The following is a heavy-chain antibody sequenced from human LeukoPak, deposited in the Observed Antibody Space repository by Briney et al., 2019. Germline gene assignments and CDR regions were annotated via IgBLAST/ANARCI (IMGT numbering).Heavy chain of an antibody. CDR3: AKDWIQFNRVFDCFDS. D-gene: IGHD5-18*01. J-gene: IGHJ4*02. CDR1: GFPFKTNA. CDR2: IGNTET. Sequence: GGSLRLSCAISGFPFKTNAMSWVRQAPGKGLEWVATIGNTETFYADSVTGRFTISRDNSKNTVNLQMNRLRVEDTAIYYCAKDWIQFNRVFDCFDSWGQGTLVTVSS. V-gene: IGHV3-23*01.